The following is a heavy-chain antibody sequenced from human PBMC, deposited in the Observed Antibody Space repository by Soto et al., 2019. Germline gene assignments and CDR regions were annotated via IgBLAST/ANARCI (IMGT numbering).Heavy chain of an antibody. J-gene: IGHJ4*02. CDR1: GGTFSSYA. CDR3: AKENYYGSGTPEGYFDY. D-gene: IGHD3-10*01. V-gene: IGHV1-69*01. Sequence: QVQLVQSGAEVKKPGSSVKVSCKASGGTFSSYAISWVRQAPGQGLEWMGGIIPIFGTANYAQKFQGRVTITADESTSTAYMELSSLRSEDTAVYYCAKENYYGSGTPEGYFDYRGQGTLVTVSS. CDR2: IIPIFGTA.